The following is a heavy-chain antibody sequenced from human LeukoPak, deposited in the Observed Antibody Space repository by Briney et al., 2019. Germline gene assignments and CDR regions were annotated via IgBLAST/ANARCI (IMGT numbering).Heavy chain of an antibody. J-gene: IGHJ4*02. CDR3: AKDEGHGGDY. D-gene: IGHD3-10*01. V-gene: IGHV3-23*01. Sequence: GGSLRLSCAASGFTFRSYAMSWVRQAPGKGLEGVSAISSSGGATYYADSVKGRFTLSRDNSKNTLYLQMNSLRAEDTAVYYCAKDEGHGGDYWGQGTLVTVSS. CDR2: ISSSGGAT. CDR1: GFTFRSYA.